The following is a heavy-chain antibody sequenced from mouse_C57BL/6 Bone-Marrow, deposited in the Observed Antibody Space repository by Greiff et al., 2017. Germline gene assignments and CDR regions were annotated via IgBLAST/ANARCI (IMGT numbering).Heavy chain of an antibody. CDR2: ISYDGSN. V-gene: IGHV3-6*01. CDR3: ARDAQRFFYAMDY. J-gene: IGHJ4*01. Sequence: ESGPGLVKPSQSLSLTCSVTGYSITSGYYWNWIRQFPGNKLEWMGYISYDGSNNYNPSLKNRISITRDTSKNQFFLKLNSVTTEDTATYYCARDAQRFFYAMDYWGQGTSVTVSS. CDR1: GYSITSGYY.